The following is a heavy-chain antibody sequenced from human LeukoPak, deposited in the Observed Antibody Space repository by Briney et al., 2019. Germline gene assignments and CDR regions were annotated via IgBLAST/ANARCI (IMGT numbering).Heavy chain of an antibody. V-gene: IGHV1-69-2*01. Sequence: ASVKVSCKVSGYTFTDYYMHWVQQAPGKGLEWMGLVGPEDGETIYAEKFQGRVTITADTSTDTAYMELSSLRSEDTAVYYCATGGDGLRAFDIRGQGTMVTVSS. J-gene: IGHJ3*02. CDR1: GYTFTDYY. CDR2: VGPEDGET. CDR3: ATGGDGLRAFDI. D-gene: IGHD3-16*01.